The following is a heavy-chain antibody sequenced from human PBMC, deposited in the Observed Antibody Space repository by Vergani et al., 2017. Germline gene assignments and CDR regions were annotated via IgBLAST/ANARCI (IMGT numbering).Heavy chain of an antibody. V-gene: IGHV4-34*01. D-gene: IGHD3-10*01. CDR2: INHSGST. J-gene: IGHJ4*02. CDR1: GGSFSGYY. Sequence: QVQLQQWGAGLLKPSETLSLTCAVYGGSFSGYYWSWIRQPPGKGLEWIGEINHSGSTNYNPSLKSRFTISRDNAKNSLYLQMNSLRAEDTAVYYCARVGDYYGSGGTFDYWGQGTLVTVSS. CDR3: ARVGDYYGSGGTFDY.